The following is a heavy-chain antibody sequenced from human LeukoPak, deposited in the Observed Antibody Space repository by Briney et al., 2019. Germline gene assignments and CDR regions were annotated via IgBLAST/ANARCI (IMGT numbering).Heavy chain of an antibody. Sequence: ASVKVSCKASGYTFTSYYMHWVRQAPGQGLEWMGIINPSGGSTSYAQKFQGRVTMTRDTSTSTVYMELSSLRSEDTAVYYCARDLVVANRYYGSGSPPADYWGQGTLVTVSS. V-gene: IGHV1-46*01. J-gene: IGHJ4*02. CDR2: INPSGGST. D-gene: IGHD3-10*01. CDR3: ARDLVVANRYYGSGSPPADY. CDR1: GYTFTSYY.